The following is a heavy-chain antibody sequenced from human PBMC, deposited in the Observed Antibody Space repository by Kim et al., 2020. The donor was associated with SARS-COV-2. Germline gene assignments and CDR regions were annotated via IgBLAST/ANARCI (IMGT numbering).Heavy chain of an antibody. CDR3: ARFRSSYFDS. Sequence: GGSLRLSCAASGFTFSSYGMNWVRQAPGKGLEWLAYINTGSFTIYYADSVKGRFTVSRDNAKNSLFLQLNSLRAEDTAVYYCARFRSSYFDSWGQGTLVTVSS. V-gene: IGHV3-48*04. CDR2: INTGSFTI. J-gene: IGHJ4*03. D-gene: IGHD6-13*01. CDR1: GFTFSSYG.